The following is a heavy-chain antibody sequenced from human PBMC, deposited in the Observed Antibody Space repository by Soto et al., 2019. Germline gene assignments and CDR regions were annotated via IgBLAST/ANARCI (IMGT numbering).Heavy chain of an antibody. Sequence: SVKVSCKASGGTFGSYTISWVRQAPGQGLEWMGRIIPILGIANYAQKFQGRVTITADKSTSTAYMELSSLRSEDTAVYYCARDHGVNIVAPIYYYYCYYMDVWGRGTTVTVSS. J-gene: IGHJ6*03. V-gene: IGHV1-69*04. CDR2: IIPILGIA. CDR3: ARDHGVNIVAPIYYYYCYYMDV. CDR1: GGTFGSYT. D-gene: IGHD2-21*01.